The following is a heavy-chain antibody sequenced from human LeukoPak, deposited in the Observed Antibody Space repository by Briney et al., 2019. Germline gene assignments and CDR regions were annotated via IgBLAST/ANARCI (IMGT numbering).Heavy chain of an antibody. D-gene: IGHD3-10*01. Sequence: SETLSLTCTVSGGSISSYYWSWIRQPPGKGLEWIGYIYYSGSTNYNPSLKSRVTISVDTSKNQFSLKLSSVTAADTAVYYCARNERRGKRSSSGSFSYGMDVWGQGTTVTVSS. CDR1: GGSISSYY. CDR2: IYYSGST. J-gene: IGHJ6*02. CDR3: ARNERRGKRSSSGSFSYGMDV. V-gene: IGHV4-59*01.